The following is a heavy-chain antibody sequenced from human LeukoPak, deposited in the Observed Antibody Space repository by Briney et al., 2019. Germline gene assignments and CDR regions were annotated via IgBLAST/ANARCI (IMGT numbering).Heavy chain of an antibody. CDR3: ARGEASAQGYYYYMDV. V-gene: IGHV1-69*05. Sequence: SVKVSCKASGGTFSSYAISWVRQAPGQGLEWMGGIIPIFGTANYAQKFQGRVTITTDEYTSTAYMELSSLRSEGTAVYYCARGEASAQGYYYYMDVWGKGTTVTVSS. CDR1: GGTFSSYA. CDR2: IIPIFGTA. J-gene: IGHJ6*03.